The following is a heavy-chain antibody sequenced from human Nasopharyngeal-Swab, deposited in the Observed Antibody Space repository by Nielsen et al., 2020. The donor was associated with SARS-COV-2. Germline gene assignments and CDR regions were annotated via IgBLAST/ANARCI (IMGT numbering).Heavy chain of an antibody. CDR2: IGEKAHNYAT. CDR1: GFVFSGSA. J-gene: IGHJ4*02. V-gene: IGHV3-73*01. D-gene: IGHD4/OR15-4a*01. CDR3: TTDYYFDY. Sequence: GESLKISCAASGFVFSGSAIHWVRQASGRGLEWVGRIGEKAHNYATTSAASVKGRFTISRDDSKNTAFLQMDSLNTEDTALYYCTTDYYFDYWGQGTLVTVSS.